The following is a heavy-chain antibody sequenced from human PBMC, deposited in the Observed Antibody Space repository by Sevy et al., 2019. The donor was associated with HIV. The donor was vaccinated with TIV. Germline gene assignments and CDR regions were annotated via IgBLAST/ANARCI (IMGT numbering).Heavy chain of an antibody. CDR3: AKTLQKLPFHPHYFDY. Sequence: GGSLRLSCGVSGFALRSYTMNWVRQAPGKGLEWVASISATGGSTYYADSVKGRFTISRDVSKNTLYLQMNSLTAEDTAMFYCAKTLQKLPFHPHYFDYWGQGTLVTVSP. CDR1: GFALRSYT. D-gene: IGHD2-21*02. CDR2: ISATGGST. V-gene: IGHV3-23*01. J-gene: IGHJ4*02.